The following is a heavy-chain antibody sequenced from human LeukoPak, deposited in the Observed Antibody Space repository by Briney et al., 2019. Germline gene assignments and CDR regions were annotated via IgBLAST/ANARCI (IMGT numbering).Heavy chain of an antibody. D-gene: IGHD4-23*01. CDR1: GFTFSSCA. CDR2: ISGSGGST. J-gene: IGHJ4*02. CDR3: PNTLVNMVVTRGTGY. Sequence: GGSLRLSCAASGFTFSSCAMRWVRQAPGKGLGWVAPISGSGGSTYYADSVKGRFTISRDNAKNTLYLQMNSLRADDTAVYYWPNTLVNMVVTRGTGYWGEGTLATASS. V-gene: IGHV3-23*01.